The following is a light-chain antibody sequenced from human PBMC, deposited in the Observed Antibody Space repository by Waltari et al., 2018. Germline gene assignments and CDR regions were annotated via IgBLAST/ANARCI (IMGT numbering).Light chain of an antibody. CDR2: LGS. Sequence: DIVMTQSPLSLPVTPGEPASIPCRSSQSLLHSNGKTFFDWYLQKPGQSPQLLIYLGSNRASGVPDRFSGSVSGTDFTLKISRVEAEDVGVYYCMQGLQTPYTFGQGTKLEIK. V-gene: IGKV2-28*01. CDR1: QSLLHSNGKTF. CDR3: MQGLQTPYT. J-gene: IGKJ2*01.